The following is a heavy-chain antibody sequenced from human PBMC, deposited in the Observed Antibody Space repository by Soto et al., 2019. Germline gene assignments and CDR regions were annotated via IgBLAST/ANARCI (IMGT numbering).Heavy chain of an antibody. V-gene: IGHV1-18*01. D-gene: IGHD4-17*01. CDR2: ISAYNGNT. CDR3: AREQAYGDPDY. CDR1: GYTFTSYG. J-gene: IGHJ4*02. Sequence: QVQLVQSGAEVKKPGASVKVSCKASGYTFTSYGISWVRQAPGQGLEWMGWISAYNGNTNYAQKLQGRVTMTTDTATSTGDMELRRLRSDDTAVYYCAREQAYGDPDYWCQGTLVTVSS.